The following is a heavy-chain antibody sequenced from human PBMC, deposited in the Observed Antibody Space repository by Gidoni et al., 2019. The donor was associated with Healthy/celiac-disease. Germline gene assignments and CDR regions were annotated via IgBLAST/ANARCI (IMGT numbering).Heavy chain of an antibody. Sequence: EVQLVESGGGLVKPGGSLRLSCAASGFTFSNAWMSWVRQGPGKGLEWVGRSQSKTDGGTTDYAAPVKGRFTSSREDSKNTLYLQMNSLKTEDTAVYYGVAGSPDWGQGSLVTVSS. J-gene: IGHJ4*02. V-gene: IGHV3-15*01. CDR2: SQSKTDGGTT. D-gene: IGHD2-15*01. CDR3: VAGSPD. CDR1: GFTFSNAW.